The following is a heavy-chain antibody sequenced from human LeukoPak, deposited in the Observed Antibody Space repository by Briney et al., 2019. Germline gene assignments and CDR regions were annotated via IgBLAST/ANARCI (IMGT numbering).Heavy chain of an antibody. CDR1: GFTFSDTW. V-gene: IGHV3-7*01. CDR2: IKQDGSEK. J-gene: IGHJ4*02. CDR3: ARDSGSSWGGYFDY. D-gene: IGHD6-13*01. Sequence: GGSLRLSCAASGFTFSDTWMTWVRQAPGKGLEWVANIKQDGSEKYYVDSVKGRFTISRDNAKNSLYLQMNSLRAEDTAVYYCARDSGSSWGGYFDYWGQGTLVTVSS.